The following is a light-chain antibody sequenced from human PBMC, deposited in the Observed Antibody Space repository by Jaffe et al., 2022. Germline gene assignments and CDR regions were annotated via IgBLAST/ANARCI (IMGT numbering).Light chain of an antibody. J-gene: IGKJ5*01. CDR1: QSVGNS. Sequence: EVVLTQSPATLSLSPGERATLSCRASQSVGNSLAWYQQKPGQAPSLLMYDASNRATGVPARFSAYGFGTDFTLTISSLEPEDFAVYYCQQYYNWPITFGRGTRLEIK. CDR2: DAS. V-gene: IGKV3-11*01. CDR3: QQYYNWPIT.